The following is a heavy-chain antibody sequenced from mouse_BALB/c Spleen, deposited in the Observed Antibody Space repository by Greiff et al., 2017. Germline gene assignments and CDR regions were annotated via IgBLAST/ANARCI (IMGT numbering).Heavy chain of an antibody. J-gene: IGHJ1*01. D-gene: IGHD1-1*01. CDR2: ISNGGGST. CDR3: ARPSIYYYGSSYVSWYFDV. CDR1: GFTFSSYT. Sequence: EVKLMESGGGLVQPGGSLKLSCAASGFTFSSYTMSWVRQTPEKRLEWVAYISNGGGSTYYPDTVKGRFTISRDNAKNTLYLQMSSLKSEDTAMYYCARPSIYYYGSSYVSWYFDVWGAGTTVTVSS. V-gene: IGHV5-12-2*01.